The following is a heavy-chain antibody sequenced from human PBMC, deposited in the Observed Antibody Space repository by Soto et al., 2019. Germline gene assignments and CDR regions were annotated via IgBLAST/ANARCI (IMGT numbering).Heavy chain of an antibody. CDR2: INHSGST. CDR1: VGSFSGYY. CDR3: AREGSGSYSLFDY. J-gene: IGHJ4*02. D-gene: IGHD3-10*01. V-gene: IGHV4-34*01. Sequence: SETLSLTCAVYVGSFSGYYWSWIRQPPGKGLEWIGEINHSGSTNYNPSLKSRVTISVDTSKNQFSLKLSSVTAADTAVYYCAREGSGSYSLFDYWGQGTLVTVSS.